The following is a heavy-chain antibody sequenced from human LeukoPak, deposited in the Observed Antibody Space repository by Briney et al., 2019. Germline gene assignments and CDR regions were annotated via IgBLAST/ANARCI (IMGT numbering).Heavy chain of an antibody. J-gene: IGHJ6*02. CDR2: IYHSGST. Sequence: SETLSLTCAVSGGSISSSNWWSWVRQPPGKGLEWIGEIYHSGSTNYNPSLKSRVTISVDKSKNQFSLKLSSVTAADTAVYCCASVAVAGHYYYGMDVWGQGTTVTVSS. D-gene: IGHD6-19*01. CDR3: ASVAVAGHYYYGMDV. V-gene: IGHV4-4*01. CDR1: GGSISSSNW.